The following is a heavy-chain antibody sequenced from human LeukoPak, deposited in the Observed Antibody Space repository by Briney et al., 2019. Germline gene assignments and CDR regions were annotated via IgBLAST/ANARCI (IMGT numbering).Heavy chain of an antibody. J-gene: IGHJ4*02. CDR1: GFTFSSDG. Sequence: PGGSLRLSCAASGFTFSSDGMHWVRQAPGKGLEWVAVIWYDGSNKYYADSVKGRFTISRDNSKNTLYLQMNSLRAEDTAVYYCARGSLGYSSSWYVYWGQGTLVTVSS. D-gene: IGHD6-13*01. CDR2: IWYDGSNK. CDR3: ARGSLGYSSSWYVY. V-gene: IGHV3-33*01.